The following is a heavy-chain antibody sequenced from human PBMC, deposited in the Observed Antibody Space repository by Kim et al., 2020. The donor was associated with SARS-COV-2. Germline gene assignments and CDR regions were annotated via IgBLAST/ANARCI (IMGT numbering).Heavy chain of an antibody. CDR3: ARGGAVLRFLEWVSSYFDY. CDR1: GYTFSNYA. D-gene: IGHD3-3*01. J-gene: IGHJ4*01. CDR2: INAGSGNT. Sequence: ASVKVSCKASGYTFSNYAMHWVRQAPGQRLEWMGWINAGSGNTEYSQKFQGRLIITRDTSASTAYRELSSLRSEDTAVYYCARGGAVLRFLEWVSSYFDY. V-gene: IGHV1-3*01.